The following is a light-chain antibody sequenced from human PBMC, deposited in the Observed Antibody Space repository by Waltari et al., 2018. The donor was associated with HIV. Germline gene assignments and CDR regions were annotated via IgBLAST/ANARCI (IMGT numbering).Light chain of an antibody. V-gene: IGKV1-12*01. CDR3: QQTTSYPYT. CDR1: QGVSRW. J-gene: IGKJ2*01. Sequence: DSQMTQSQSAVSASVGDTVAITCRASQGVSRWLAWYQRNPVKAPRLLIFNAASLQSGVPSRFSGSRSGTDFTLSISSLQPEDFATYYCQQTTSYPYTFGQGTKVDI. CDR2: NAA.